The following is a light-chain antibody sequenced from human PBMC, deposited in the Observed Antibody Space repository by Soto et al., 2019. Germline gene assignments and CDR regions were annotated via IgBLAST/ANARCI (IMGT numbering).Light chain of an antibody. CDR2: DAT. Sequence: EIVLTQSPATLSLSPGERATLSCRASQSVNIYLGWYQQNPGQAPRLLIYDATNRATGIPARFRGSESGTDFTHPSTSLEPEDFAVYYCLQRVDWPITFGQGTRLEI. CDR3: LQRVDWPIT. V-gene: IGKV3-11*01. J-gene: IGKJ5*01. CDR1: QSVNIY.